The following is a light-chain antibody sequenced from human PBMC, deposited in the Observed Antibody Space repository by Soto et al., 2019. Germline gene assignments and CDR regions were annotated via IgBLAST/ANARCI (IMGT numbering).Light chain of an antibody. Sequence: EIVLTQSPATRSLSPGERATLSCRASQTISSHLAWYQQKPGQAPRLLMYDASNRATGIPARFSGSGSGTDFTLIISSLEPEDSAVYYCQQRSNWPLTFGGGTKVEIK. CDR1: QTISSH. CDR3: QQRSNWPLT. J-gene: IGKJ4*01. CDR2: DAS. V-gene: IGKV3-11*01.